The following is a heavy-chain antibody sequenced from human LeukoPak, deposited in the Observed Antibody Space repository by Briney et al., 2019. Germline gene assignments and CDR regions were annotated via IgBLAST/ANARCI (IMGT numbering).Heavy chain of an antibody. CDR3: ARAGVVVPAAMGGAFDI. CDR1: GFSVSSNY. V-gene: IGHV3-53*01. Sequence: GGSLRLSCAASGFSVSSNYMSWVRQAPGKGLEWVSILFSDGTTYYADSVKGRFTISRDNAKNSLYLQMNSLRAEDTAVYYCARAGVVVPAAMGGAFDIWGQGTMVTVSS. D-gene: IGHD2-2*01. J-gene: IGHJ3*02. CDR2: LFSDGTT.